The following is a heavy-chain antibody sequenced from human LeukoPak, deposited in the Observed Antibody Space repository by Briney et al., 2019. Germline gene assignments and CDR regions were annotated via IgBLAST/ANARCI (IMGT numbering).Heavy chain of an antibody. CDR2: IKQDGSEK. J-gene: IGHJ6*02. V-gene: IGHV3-7*04. Sequence: GGSLRLSCAASGFTFSSYWMSWVRQAPGKGLEWVANIKQDGSEKYYVDSVKGRFTISRDNAKNSLYLQMNSLRAEDTAVYYCVKDRGGQVGRSFYYYGMDVWGQGATVTVSS. CDR1: GFTFSSYW. CDR3: VKDRGGQVGRSFYYYGMDV. D-gene: IGHD6-6*01.